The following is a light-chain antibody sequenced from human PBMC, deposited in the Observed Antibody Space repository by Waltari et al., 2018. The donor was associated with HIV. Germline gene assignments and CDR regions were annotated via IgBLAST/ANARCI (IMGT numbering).Light chain of an antibody. CDR1: QSVSTN. CDR3: QQYNTWPVA. Sequence: EVVMTQSPGTLSVSPGDRATLSCRPSQSVSTNLAWYQQKPGQAPRLLIYGASTRATGIPVRFSGSGSGTNFILTISSLQSEDSVVYYCQQYNTWPVAFGGGTKVEIK. CDR2: GAS. V-gene: IGKV3-15*01. J-gene: IGKJ4*01.